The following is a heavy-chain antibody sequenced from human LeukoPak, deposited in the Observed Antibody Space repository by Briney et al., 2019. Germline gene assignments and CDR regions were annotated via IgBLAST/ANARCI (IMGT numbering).Heavy chain of an antibody. Sequence: ASVKVSCKASGYDFTKYAVQWVRQAPGQRLEWMGWIDAGNGRTKYSQDFQGRVTITRDTSARIAYMELSSLTSDDMSVYYCARVRLGDFGVVINSGIAVAGTSQYYYYYYMDVWGKGTTVTVSS. CDR1: GYDFTKYA. D-gene: IGHD6-19*01. V-gene: IGHV1-3*03. CDR3: ARVRLGDFGVVINSGIAVAGTSQYYYYYYMDV. CDR2: IDAGNGRT. J-gene: IGHJ6*03.